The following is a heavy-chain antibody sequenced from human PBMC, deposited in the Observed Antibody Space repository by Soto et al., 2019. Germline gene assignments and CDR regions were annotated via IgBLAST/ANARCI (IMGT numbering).Heavy chain of an antibody. Sequence: SETLSLTCTVSGGSISSGDYYWSWIRQPPGKGLECIGYIYYSGSTYYNPSLKSRVTISVDTSKNQFSLKLSSVTAADTAVYYCARMGGRSALPPFDSWRPGSRAPVS. CDR3: ARMGGRSALPPFDS. CDR2: IYYSGST. D-gene: IGHD1-26*01. J-gene: IGHJ4*02. V-gene: IGHV4-30-4*01. CDR1: GGSISSGDYY.